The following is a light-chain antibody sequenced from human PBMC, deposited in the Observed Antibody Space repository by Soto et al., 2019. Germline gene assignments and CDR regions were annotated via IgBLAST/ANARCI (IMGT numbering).Light chain of an antibody. CDR1: QSITIS. CDR2: DAS. CDR3: QHCNSYSWT. Sequence: DIQMTQSPSTLSASGGDRVTITCRASQSITISLAWYQQKPGKAPKLLIFDASSLESGVPSRFSGSGSGTEFTLTISSLQPDDFAPYYCQHCNSYSWTFAQGTKVDIK. J-gene: IGKJ1*01. V-gene: IGKV1-5*01.